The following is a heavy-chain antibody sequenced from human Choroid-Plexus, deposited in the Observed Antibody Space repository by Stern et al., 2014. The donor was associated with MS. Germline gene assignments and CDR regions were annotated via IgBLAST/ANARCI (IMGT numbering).Heavy chain of an antibody. D-gene: IGHD2/OR15-2a*01. CDR1: GFTFGSCA. CDR3: AKDRHYLTYFFDH. V-gene: IGHV3-30*18. CDR2: VSYDGSNK. J-gene: IGHJ5*02. Sequence: QVQLVESGGGVVQPGRPLRLSCVASGFTFGSCAMHWVRQAPGKGLAWVAGVSYDGSNKYYADSVKGRFTISRDNSQNTRYMQMSSLRPEDTAVYYCAKDRHYLTYFFDHWGQGSLVTVSS.